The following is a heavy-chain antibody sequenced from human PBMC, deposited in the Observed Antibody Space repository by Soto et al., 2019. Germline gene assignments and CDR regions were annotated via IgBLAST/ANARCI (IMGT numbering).Heavy chain of an antibody. Sequence: LSLTCTVSGDSISSGGYYWSWIRQPPGKGLEWIGYIYYSGSAYYNPSLKSRVTISVDTSKNQFSLKLSSVTAADTAVYYCARDQEVNYADFGGSDYYYGMDVWGQGTTVTVSS. CDR3: ARDQEVNYADFGGSDYYYGMDV. CDR2: IYYSGSA. J-gene: IGHJ6*02. CDR1: GDSISSGGYY. V-gene: IGHV4-31*03. D-gene: IGHD4-17*01.